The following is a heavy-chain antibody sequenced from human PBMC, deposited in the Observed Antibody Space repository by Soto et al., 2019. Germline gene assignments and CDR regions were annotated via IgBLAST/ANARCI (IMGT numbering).Heavy chain of an antibody. Sequence: GGSLRLSCAASGFTFSSYAMSWVRQAPGKGLEWVSAISGSGGSTYYADSVKGRFTISRDNSKNTLYLQMNSLRAEDTAVYYCAKEEGTYCSGGSCYPDIYNWFDPWGQGTLVTVSS. J-gene: IGHJ5*02. CDR3: AKEEGTYCSGGSCYPDIYNWFDP. CDR1: GFTFSSYA. CDR2: ISGSGGST. D-gene: IGHD2-15*01. V-gene: IGHV3-23*01.